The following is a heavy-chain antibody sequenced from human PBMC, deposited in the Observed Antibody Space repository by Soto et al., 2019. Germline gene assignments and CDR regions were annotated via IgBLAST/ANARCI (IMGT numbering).Heavy chain of an antibody. Sequence: QVQLQESGPGLVKPSETLSLTCTVSGGSISSYYWSWIRQPPGKGLEWIGYIYYSGSTNYNPSLKSRVTTSVDTSKNQFSRKLSSVPAAETAVYYCAREGLAGTIGLYYCYGMDVWGQGTTVTVSS. D-gene: IGHD1-7*01. CDR1: GGSISSYY. CDR3: AREGLAGTIGLYYCYGMDV. V-gene: IGHV4-59*01. J-gene: IGHJ6*02. CDR2: IYYSGST.